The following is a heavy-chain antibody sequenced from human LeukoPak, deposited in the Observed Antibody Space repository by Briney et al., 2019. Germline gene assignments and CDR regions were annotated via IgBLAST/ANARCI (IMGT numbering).Heavy chain of an antibody. V-gene: IGHV3-9*01. CDR1: GFTFDDYA. CDR2: ISWNSGSI. J-gene: IGHJ2*01. D-gene: IGHD2-15*01. CDR3: AKAGYNCSGGSRYSYWYFDL. Sequence: GRSLRLSCAASGFTFDDYAMHWVRQAPGKGLEWVSGISWNSGSIGYADSVKGRFTISRDNAKNSLYLQMNSLRAEDTALYYCAKAGYNCSGGSRYSYWYFDLWGRGTLVTVSS.